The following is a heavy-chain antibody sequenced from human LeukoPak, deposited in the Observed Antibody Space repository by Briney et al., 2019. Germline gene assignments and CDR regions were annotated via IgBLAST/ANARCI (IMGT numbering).Heavy chain of an antibody. CDR2: ISAYNGNT. CDR1: GYTFNAYG. J-gene: IGHJ3*02. V-gene: IGHV1-18*01. CDR3: ARRSVATRPSGDDAFDI. Sequence: ASVKFFCKASGYTFNAYGISWVRPAPGQGLEWMGWISAYNGNTNYAQNLQGRITMTTETSTNTAYMELRSLISDDTAVYYCARRSVATRPSGDDAFDIWGQGTLVTVSS. D-gene: IGHD6-6*01.